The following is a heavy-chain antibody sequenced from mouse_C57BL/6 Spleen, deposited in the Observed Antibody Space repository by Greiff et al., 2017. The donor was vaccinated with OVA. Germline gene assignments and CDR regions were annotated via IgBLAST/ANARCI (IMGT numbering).Heavy chain of an antibody. V-gene: IGHV1-82*01. CDR2: IYPGDGDT. CDR3: AITGTEYFDY. D-gene: IGHD4-1*01. CDR1: GYAFSSSW. J-gene: IGHJ2*01. Sequence: QVQLQQSGPELVKPGASVKISCKASGYAFSSSWLNWVKQRPGKGLEWIGRIYPGDGDTNYNGKFKGKATLTADKSSSTAYMQLSSLTSEDSAVYFCAITGTEYFDYWGQGTTLTVSS.